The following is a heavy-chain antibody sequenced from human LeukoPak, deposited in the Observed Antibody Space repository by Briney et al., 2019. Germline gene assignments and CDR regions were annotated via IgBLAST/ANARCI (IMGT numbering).Heavy chain of an antibody. CDR2: ISGSGGST. J-gene: IGHJ4*02. CDR3: AKDLSGVNYDYAWGSYRYTINGFDY. Sequence: GGSLRLSCAASGFTFSSYAMSWVRQAPGKGLEWVSAISGSGGSTYYADSVKGRFTISRDNSKNTLYLQMNSLRAEDTAVYYCAKDLSGVNYDYAWGSYRYTINGFDYWGQGTLVTVSS. D-gene: IGHD3-16*02. V-gene: IGHV3-23*01. CDR1: GFTFSSYA.